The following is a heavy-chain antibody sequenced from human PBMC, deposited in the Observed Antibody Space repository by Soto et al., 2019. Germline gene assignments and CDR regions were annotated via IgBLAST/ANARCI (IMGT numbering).Heavy chain of an antibody. J-gene: IGHJ4*02. CDR3: ARGQGFGELFEYYFDY. D-gene: IGHD3-10*01. Sequence: SQTLSLTCAVYGGSFSGYYWSWIRQPQGKGLEWIGEINHSGSTNYNPSLKSRVTISVDTSKNQFSLKLSSVTAADTAVYYCARGQGFGELFEYYFDYWGQGTLVTVSS. V-gene: IGHV4-34*01. CDR2: INHSGST. CDR1: GGSFSGYY.